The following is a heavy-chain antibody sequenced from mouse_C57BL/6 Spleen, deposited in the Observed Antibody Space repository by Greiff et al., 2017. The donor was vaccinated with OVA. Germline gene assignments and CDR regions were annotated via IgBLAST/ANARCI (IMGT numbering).Heavy chain of an antibody. CDR2: INPKNGGT. Sequence: EVQLQQSGPELVKPGASVKISCKASGYTFTDYYMNWVKQSHGKSLEWIGDINPKNGGTSSNQKFKGKATLTVATASNTAYMEIRSLTSEDSAVYYCARRGALVRWFAYWGQGTLVTVSA. CDR3: ARRGALVRWFAY. CDR1: GYTFTDYY. D-gene: IGHD2-14*01. V-gene: IGHV1-26*01. J-gene: IGHJ3*01.